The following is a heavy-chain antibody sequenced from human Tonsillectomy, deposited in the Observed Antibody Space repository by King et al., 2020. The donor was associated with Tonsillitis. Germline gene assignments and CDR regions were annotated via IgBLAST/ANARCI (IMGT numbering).Heavy chain of an antibody. CDR3: ARGLFSGSYYFDY. V-gene: IGHV3-48*01. CDR1: GFPFSTYS. CDR2: ISDSGSDT. D-gene: IGHD1-26*01. J-gene: IGHJ4*02. Sequence: VQLVESGGGLVQPGGSLRLSCAASGFPFSTYSINWVRPAPGKGLEWLSYISDSGSDTYDADSVKGRFTISRDNAKNSLYLQMNSLRVEDTAVYYCARGLFSGSYYFDYWGQGTLVTVSS.